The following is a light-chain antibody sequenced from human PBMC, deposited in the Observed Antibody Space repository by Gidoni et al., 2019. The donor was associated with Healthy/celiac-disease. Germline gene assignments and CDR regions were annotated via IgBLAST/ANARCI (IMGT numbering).Light chain of an antibody. CDR2: DAS. Sequence: EIVLTQSPATLSLSPGERATLSCRASQSVSSYLAWYQQKPGQAPRLLIYDASNRATGIPARFSGSGSGTDFTLTISSLDPEDFAVYYCQQRSNWSLSITFGQXTRLEIK. V-gene: IGKV3-11*01. J-gene: IGKJ5*01. CDR1: QSVSSY. CDR3: QQRSNWSLSIT.